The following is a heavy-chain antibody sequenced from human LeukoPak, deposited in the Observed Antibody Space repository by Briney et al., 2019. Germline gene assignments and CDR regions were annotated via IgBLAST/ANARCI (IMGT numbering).Heavy chain of an antibody. CDR1: EYSFATYW. CDR2: IFPGDSDT. V-gene: IGHV5-51*01. J-gene: IGHJ4*02. CDR3: ASEYCSGGNCYFDY. D-gene: IGHD2-15*01. Sequence: GESLKISLKGSEYSFATYWIGWVRQMPGQGLEWMGIIFPGDSDTRYSPSFQGQVTISADKSISTAYLQWSSLKASDTAIYYCASEYCSGGNCYFDYWGQGTLVTVSS.